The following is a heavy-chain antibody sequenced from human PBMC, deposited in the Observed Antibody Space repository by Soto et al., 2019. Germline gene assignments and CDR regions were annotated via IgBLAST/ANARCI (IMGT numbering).Heavy chain of an antibody. D-gene: IGHD3-3*01. V-gene: IGHV1-3*01. CDR2: INAGNGNT. J-gene: IGHJ6*02. CDR3: ARVRQITIFGVVSRGDYGMDV. Sequence: ASVKVSCKASGYTFTSYAMHWVRQAPGQRLEWMGWINAGNGNTKYSQKFQGRVTITRDTSASTAYMELSSLRSEDTAVYYCARVRQITIFGVVSRGDYGMDVWGQGTTVTVSS. CDR1: GYTFTSYA.